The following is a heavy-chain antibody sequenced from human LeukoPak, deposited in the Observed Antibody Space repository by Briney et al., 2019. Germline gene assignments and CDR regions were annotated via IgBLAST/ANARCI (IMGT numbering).Heavy chain of an antibody. J-gene: IGHJ4*02. D-gene: IGHD3-22*01. V-gene: IGHV3-21*01. CDR3: ARRGYYYDSSGYYSYEGRDY. CDR2: ISSSSSYI. Sequence: GGSLRLSCAASGFTFNTYSMNWVRQAPGKGLEWVSFISSSSSYIDYADSVKGRFTISRDNTKNSLFMQMNNVRAEDTAVYYCARRGYYYDSSGYYSYEGRDYWGQGTVVTVSS. CDR1: GFTFNTYS.